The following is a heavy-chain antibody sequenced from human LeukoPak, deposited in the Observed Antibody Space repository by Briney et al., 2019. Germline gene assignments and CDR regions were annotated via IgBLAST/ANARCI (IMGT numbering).Heavy chain of an antibody. Sequence: GRSLRLSCAASGFTFSSYGMHWVRQAPGKGLEWVALISFDERNKYYADSVKGRFTISRDNSKNTLYLQMNSLRAEDTAVYYCAKAYDILTPYGMDVWGQGTTVTVSS. J-gene: IGHJ6*02. CDR1: GFTFSSYG. D-gene: IGHD3-9*01. CDR2: ISFDERNK. CDR3: AKAYDILTPYGMDV. V-gene: IGHV3-30*18.